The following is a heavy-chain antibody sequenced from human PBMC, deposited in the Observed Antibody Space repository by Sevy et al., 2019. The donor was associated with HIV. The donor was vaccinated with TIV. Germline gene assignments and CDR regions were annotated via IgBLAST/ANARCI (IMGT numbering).Heavy chain of an antibody. CDR2: IKSKSDGGTV. J-gene: IGHJ5*02. D-gene: IGHD1-1*01. CDR1: GFTFSDAW. V-gene: IGHV3-15*01. CDR3: ITYPRITTTGTGGFDP. Sequence: GGSLRLSCAASGFTFSDAWMGWVRQAAGKGLECVGRIKSKSDGGTVEHAAPVKGRFTISRDDSKDPLYLQMNSLKTDDTAVYFCITYPRITTTGTGGFDPWGQGTLVTVSS.